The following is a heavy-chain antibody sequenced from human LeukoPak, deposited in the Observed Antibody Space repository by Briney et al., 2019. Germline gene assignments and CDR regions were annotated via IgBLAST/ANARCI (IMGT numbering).Heavy chain of an antibody. D-gene: IGHD2-2*01. J-gene: IGHJ4*02. V-gene: IGHV4-61*02. Sequence: SETLSLTCTVSGGSISSGSYYWSWIRQPAGKGLEWIGRVYTSGSTNYNPSLKSRVTISVDTSKNQFSLKLSSVTAADTAVYYCARDTSGSSLDYWGQGTLVTDSS. CDR1: GGSISSGSYY. CDR3: ARDTSGSSLDY. CDR2: VYTSGST.